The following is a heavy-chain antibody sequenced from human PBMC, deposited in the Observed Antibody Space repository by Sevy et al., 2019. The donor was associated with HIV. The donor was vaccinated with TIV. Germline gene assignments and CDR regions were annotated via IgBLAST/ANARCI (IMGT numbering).Heavy chain of an antibody. CDR2: IFYNGHI. Sequence: SGTLSLTCTVSGGSITSLYLNWIRQPPGKGLEWFANIFYNGHINYNPSLKSRVTISLDTSKNQFSLRLSCVTAADTAMYYCAGENARGRGYSWGQGTLVTVSS. V-gene: IGHV4-59*08. D-gene: IGHD3-10*01. J-gene: IGHJ4*02. CDR3: AGENARGRGYS. CDR1: GGSITSLY.